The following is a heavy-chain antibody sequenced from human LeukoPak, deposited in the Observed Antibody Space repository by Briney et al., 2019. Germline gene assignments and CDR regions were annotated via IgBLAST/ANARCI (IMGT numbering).Heavy chain of an antibody. Sequence: SDTQSLTCALYGGSFSGFYWRWPRGPRGKGGGWIGEINHSGNTNYNPSLKSRVTISVDTSKNQFSLKLSSVTAADTAVYYCARQLWDRLFDDWGQGTLVTVSS. CDR2: INHSGNT. D-gene: IGHD5-18*01. CDR1: GGSFSGFY. V-gene: IGHV4-34*01. CDR3: ARQLWDRLFDD. J-gene: IGHJ4*02.